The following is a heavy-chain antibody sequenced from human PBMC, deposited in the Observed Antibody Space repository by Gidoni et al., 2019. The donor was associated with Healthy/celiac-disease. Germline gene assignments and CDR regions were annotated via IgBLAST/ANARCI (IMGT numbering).Heavy chain of an antibody. Sequence: QAQLQESGPGLVKPSGTLSLICAASGDPTSSSNWWSWARQPQGKRLEWIGELYHSGSTHYNPSLRSRVTISVDKSKNQFSLKLSSVTAADPTRYYCARLALTFYYDGSGYSPGDYFDYWGQGTLVTVSS. V-gene: IGHV4-4*02. CDR3: ARLALTFYYDGSGYSPGDYFDY. CDR2: LYHSGST. J-gene: IGHJ4*02. D-gene: IGHD3-22*01. CDR1: GDPTSSSNW.